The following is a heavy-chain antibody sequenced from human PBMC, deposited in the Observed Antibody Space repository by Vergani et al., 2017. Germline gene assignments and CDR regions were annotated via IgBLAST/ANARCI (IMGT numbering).Heavy chain of an antibody. CDR1: GGSVSSGSYY. D-gene: IGHD6-13*01. Sequence: QVQLQESGPGLVKPSETLSLTCTVSGGSVSSGSYYWSWIRQPPGKGLEWIGYIYYSGSTNYNPSLKSRVTISVDTSKNQFSLQLNSVTPEDTAVYYCARGSSSWYSQVNWFDPWGQGTLVTVSS. V-gene: IGHV4-61*01. J-gene: IGHJ5*02. CDR2: IYYSGST. CDR3: ARGSSSWYSQVNWFDP.